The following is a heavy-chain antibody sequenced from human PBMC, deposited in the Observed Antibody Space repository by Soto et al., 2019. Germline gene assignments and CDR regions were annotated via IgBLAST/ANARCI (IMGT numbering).Heavy chain of an antibody. CDR3: ARGADILTGSYGMDV. V-gene: IGHV1-2*04. CDR1: GYTFTAYY. J-gene: IGHJ6*02. CDR2: INPNSGGT. Sequence: ASVKVSCEASGYTFTAYYMYWVRQAPGQGLEWMGWINPNSGGTNYAQKFQGWVTMTRDTSISTTYMDLSRLRSDDTAVYFCARGADILTGSYGMDVWGQGTTVTAP. D-gene: IGHD3-9*01.